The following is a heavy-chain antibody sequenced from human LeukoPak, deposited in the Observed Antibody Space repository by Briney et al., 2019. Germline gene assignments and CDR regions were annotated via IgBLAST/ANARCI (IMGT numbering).Heavy chain of an antibody. CDR1: GYTFTSYA. D-gene: IGHD1-20*01. J-gene: IGHJ5*02. CDR2: INAGNGNT. V-gene: IGHV1-3*03. CDR3: ARGGDNWTNGGEIFDP. Sequence: ASVKVSCKASGYTFTSYAMHWVRQAPGQRLEWMGWINAGNGNTKYSQEFQGRVTITRDTSASTAYMELSSLRSEDMAVYYCARGGDNWTNGGEIFDPWGQGTLVTVSS.